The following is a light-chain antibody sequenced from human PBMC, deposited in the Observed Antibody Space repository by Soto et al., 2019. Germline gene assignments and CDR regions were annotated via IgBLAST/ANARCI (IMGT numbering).Light chain of an antibody. CDR1: QSLVHSDGNTY. V-gene: IGKV2-30*02. CDR3: LQGTHWPLT. J-gene: IGKJ1*01. Sequence: DVVMTQSPLSLPVTLGQPASISCRSSQSLVHSDGNTYLNWFQQRPGQSPRRLIERFSGSGSGTHFTLNISRVEAEDVGVYYCLQGTHWPLTFGQGTKVQIK.